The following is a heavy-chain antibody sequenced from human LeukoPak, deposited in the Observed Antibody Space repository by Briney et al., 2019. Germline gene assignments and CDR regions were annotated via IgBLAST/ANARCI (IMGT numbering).Heavy chain of an antibody. CDR3: AQDKDYPMVV. D-gene: IGHD2-15*01. V-gene: IGHV2-5*01. Sequence: SGPTLVNPTQTLTLTCTFSGFSLTTGGGAVGWLRRPPGYPLEWLALIYWNDEKRYSPSLGSRLTVTKDASKNHVVLTMTNMDPEDTATYYCAQDKDYPMVVWGQGTTVTVSS. CDR1: GFSLTTGGGA. J-gene: IGHJ6*02. CDR2: IYWNDEK.